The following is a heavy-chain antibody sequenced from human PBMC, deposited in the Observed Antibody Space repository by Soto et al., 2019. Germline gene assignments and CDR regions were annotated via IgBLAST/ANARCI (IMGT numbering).Heavy chain of an antibody. D-gene: IGHD3-16*01. Sequence: QLQLQESGSGLVKPSQTLSLTCAVSGASTSSGGYSWSWIRQPPGKGLEWIGYIYHSGTTYYNPSLKGRVTLSLDRSKNQFSLKLTSVTAADTAVYYCAGGSVLLPDYYFDYWGQGTLVTVSS. J-gene: IGHJ4*02. V-gene: IGHV4-30-2*01. CDR2: IYHSGTT. CDR1: GASTSSGGYS. CDR3: AGGSVLLPDYYFDY.